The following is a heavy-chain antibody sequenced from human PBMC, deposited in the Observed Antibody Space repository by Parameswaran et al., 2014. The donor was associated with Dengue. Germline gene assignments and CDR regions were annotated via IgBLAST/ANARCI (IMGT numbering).Heavy chain of an antibody. CDR3: ARSKNYDILTGTGGWFDP. CDR2: IYYSGST. Sequence: VRQAPGKGLEWIGSIYYSGSTYYNPSLKSRVTISVDTSKNQFSLRLSSVTATDTAVYYCARSKNYDILTGTGGWFDPWGQGTLVTVSS. V-gene: IGHV4-39*01. J-gene: IGHJ5*02. D-gene: IGHD3-9*01.